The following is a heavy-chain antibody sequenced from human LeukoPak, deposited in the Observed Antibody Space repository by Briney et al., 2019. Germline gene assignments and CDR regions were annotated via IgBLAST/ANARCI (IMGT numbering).Heavy chain of an antibody. Sequence: GGSLRLSCAASGFTFSDYYMSWIRQAPGKGLEWVSYISSSGSTIYYADSVKGRFTISRDNAKNSLYLQMNSLRAEDTAVYYCARDSKAPQYYYDSSGYYQYRGYYYYYMDVWGKGTTVTVSS. V-gene: IGHV3-11*04. D-gene: IGHD3-22*01. CDR2: ISSSGSTI. CDR1: GFTFSDYY. J-gene: IGHJ6*03. CDR3: ARDSKAPQYYYDSSGYYQYRGYYYYYMDV.